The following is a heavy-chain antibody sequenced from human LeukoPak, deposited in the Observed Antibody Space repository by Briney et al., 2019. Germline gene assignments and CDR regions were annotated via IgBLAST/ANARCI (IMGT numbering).Heavy chain of an antibody. CDR1: GFTVSSNH. Sequence: TGGSLRLSCAASGFTVSSNHMTWVRQAPGRGLEWVSVLQSGGNTYYADSVKGRFTISRDNSKNTLYLQMNSLRAEDTAVYYCARNTGYSDYWGQGTLVTVSS. CDR2: LQSGGNT. CDR3: ARNTGYSDY. D-gene: IGHD6-13*01. J-gene: IGHJ4*02. V-gene: IGHV3-53*01.